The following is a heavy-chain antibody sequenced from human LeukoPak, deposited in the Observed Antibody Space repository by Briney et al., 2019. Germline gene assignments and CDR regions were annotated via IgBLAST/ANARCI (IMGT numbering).Heavy chain of an antibody. CDR1: GGSISSYY. Sequence: ETLSLTCTVSGGSISSYYWSWVRQAPGKGLEWVSAISGSGGSTYYADSVKGRFTISRDNSKNTLYLQMNSLRVEDTAVYYCASGRNLRYSNWGQGTMVTVSS. J-gene: IGHJ3*01. V-gene: IGHV3-23*01. CDR2: ISGSGGST. D-gene: IGHD3-9*01. CDR3: ASGRNLRYSN.